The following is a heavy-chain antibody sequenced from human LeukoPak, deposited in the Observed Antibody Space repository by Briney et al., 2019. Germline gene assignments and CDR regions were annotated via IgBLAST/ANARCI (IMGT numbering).Heavy chain of an antibody. Sequence: GGSLRLSCAASGLIFSDDWMSWVRQAPGKGLEWVGRINSKGGGKTNDYGAPVKGRFTLSRDDSENTVFLQLNTLKIEDTAVYYCAWSGLNYFATWGQGTLVTVSS. CDR3: AWSGLNYFAT. J-gene: IGHJ5*02. V-gene: IGHV3-15*01. CDR1: GLIFSDDW. CDR2: INSKGGGKTN. D-gene: IGHD3-3*01.